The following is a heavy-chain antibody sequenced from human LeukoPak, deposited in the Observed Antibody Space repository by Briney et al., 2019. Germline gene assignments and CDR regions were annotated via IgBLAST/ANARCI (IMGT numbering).Heavy chain of an antibody. CDR2: IGGSNGIA. CDR1: RFTFNSYA. Sequence: GGSLRLSCAASRFTFNSYAMSWVRQAPGKGLEWVSVIGGSNGIAFYVGSVKGRFTISRDNSKDTLYLQMNSLRAEDTAVYYCARNENSGWGYFDYWGQGTLVTVSS. D-gene: IGHD5-12*01. CDR3: ARNENSGWGYFDY. V-gene: IGHV3-23*01. J-gene: IGHJ4*02.